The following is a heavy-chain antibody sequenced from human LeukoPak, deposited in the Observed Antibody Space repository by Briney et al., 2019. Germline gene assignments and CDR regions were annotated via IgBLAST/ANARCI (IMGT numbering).Heavy chain of an antibody. V-gene: IGHV3-30*04. CDR1: GFTFSSYA. J-gene: IGHJ4*02. CDR2: ISYDGSNK. Sequence: QAGGSLRLSCAASGFTFSSYAMHWVRQAPGKGLEWVAVISYDGSNKYYADSVKGRFTISRDNSKNTLYPQMNSLRAEDTAVYYCARAHDYGDYVTHFDYWGQGTLVIVSS. D-gene: IGHD4-17*01. CDR3: ARAHDYGDYVTHFDY.